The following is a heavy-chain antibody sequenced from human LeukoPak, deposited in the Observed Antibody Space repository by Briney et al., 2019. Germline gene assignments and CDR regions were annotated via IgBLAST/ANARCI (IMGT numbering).Heavy chain of an antibody. D-gene: IGHD6-13*01. CDR2: ISSSSSYI. CDR3: ARDGGGIAAAAPVYAFDI. V-gene: IGHV3-21*01. CDR1: GFTFSSYS. J-gene: IGHJ3*02. Sequence: PGGSLRLSCAASGFTFSSYSMNWVRQAPGKGLEWVSSISSSSSYIYYADSVKGRFTISRDNAKNSLYLQMNSLRAEDTAVYYCARDGGGIAAAAPVYAFDIWGQGTMVTVSS.